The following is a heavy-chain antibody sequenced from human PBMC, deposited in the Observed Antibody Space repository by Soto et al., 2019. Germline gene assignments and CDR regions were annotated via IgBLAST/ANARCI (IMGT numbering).Heavy chain of an antibody. D-gene: IGHD1-26*01. J-gene: IGHJ3*02. Sequence: QVQLVQSGAEVKKPGSSVKVSCKASGGTFSSYAISWVRQAPGQGLEWMGGIIPIFGTANYAQKFQGRVTITADKSTSTAYMELSSLRSEDTAVYYCARDGGYSGSYYVDALDIWGQGTMVTVSS. CDR2: IIPIFGTA. V-gene: IGHV1-69*06. CDR3: ARDGGYSGSYYVDALDI. CDR1: GGTFSSYA.